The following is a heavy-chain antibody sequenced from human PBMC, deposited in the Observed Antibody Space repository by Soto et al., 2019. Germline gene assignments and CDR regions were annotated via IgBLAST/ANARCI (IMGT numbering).Heavy chain of an antibody. Sequence: ASLKVSCKVSGYTLTELSMHWVRQAPGKGLEWMGGFDPEDGETIYAQKFQGRVTMTEDTSTDTAYMELSSLRSEDTAVYYCATPPLGYSYGSWYYGMDVWGQETTVTVSS. D-gene: IGHD5-18*01. V-gene: IGHV1-24*01. CDR1: GYTLTELS. CDR3: ATPPLGYSYGSWYYGMDV. CDR2: FDPEDGET. J-gene: IGHJ6*02.